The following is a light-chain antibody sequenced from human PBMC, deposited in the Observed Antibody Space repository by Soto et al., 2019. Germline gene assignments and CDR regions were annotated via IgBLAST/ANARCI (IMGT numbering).Light chain of an antibody. CDR2: GNS. V-gene: IGLV1-40*01. CDR1: SSNIGAGYD. Sequence: QSVLTQPPSVSGAPGQRVTISCTGSSSNIGAGYDVHWYQQLPGTAPKLLIYGNSNRPSGVPDRFSGSKSDTSASLAITGLQAEDEADYYCQSYDSRVRVVFGGGTKLTVL. CDR3: QSYDSRVRVV. J-gene: IGLJ2*01.